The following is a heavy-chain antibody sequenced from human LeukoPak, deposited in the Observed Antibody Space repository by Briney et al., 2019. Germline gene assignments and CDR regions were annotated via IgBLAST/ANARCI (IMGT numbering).Heavy chain of an antibody. V-gene: IGHV1-8*03. Sequence: GASVKVSCKASGYTFTSYGISWVRQATGQGLEWMGWMNPNSGNTGYAQKFQGRVTITRNTSISTAYMELSSLRSEDTAVYYCARYDSRGSGAFDIWGQGTMVTVSS. J-gene: IGHJ3*02. D-gene: IGHD3-22*01. CDR2: MNPNSGNT. CDR1: GYTFTSYG. CDR3: ARYDSRGSGAFDI.